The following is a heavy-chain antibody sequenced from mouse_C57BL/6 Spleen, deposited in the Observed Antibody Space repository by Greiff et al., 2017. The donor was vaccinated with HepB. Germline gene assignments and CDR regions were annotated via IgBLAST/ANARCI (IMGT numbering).Heavy chain of an antibody. D-gene: IGHD1-1*01. CDR3: ATTTAVARGYFDY. J-gene: IGHJ2*01. CDR1: GYTFTSYW. Sequence: VQLQQPGAELVKPGASVKMSCKASGYTFTSYWITWVKQRPGQGLEWIGDIYPGSGSTNYNEKFKSKATLTVDTSSSTAYMQLSSLTSEDSAVYYCATTTAVARGYFDYWGQGTTLTVSS. CDR2: IYPGSGST. V-gene: IGHV1-55*01.